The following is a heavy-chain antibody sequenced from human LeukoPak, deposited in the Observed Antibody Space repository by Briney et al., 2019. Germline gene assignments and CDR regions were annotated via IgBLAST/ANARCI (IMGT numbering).Heavy chain of an antibody. CDR3: TTDPRNGYYFDY. CDR2: IKSNTDGGTA. Sequence: GGSLRLSCAASGFTFTNAWMSWVRQAPGKGLEWVGRIKSNTDGGTADYAAPVKDRVTISSDDSKNTLYLQMNSLKTEDTAVYYCTTDPRNGYYFDYWGQGTLATVSS. D-gene: IGHD1-1*01. CDR1: GFTFTNAW. J-gene: IGHJ4*02. V-gene: IGHV3-15*01.